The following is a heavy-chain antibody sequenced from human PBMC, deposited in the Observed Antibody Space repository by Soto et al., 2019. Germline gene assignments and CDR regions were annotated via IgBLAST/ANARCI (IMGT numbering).Heavy chain of an antibody. V-gene: IGHV3-30*03. J-gene: IGHJ6*02. D-gene: IGHD1-26*01. CDR2: ISSDGNEK. CDR1: GFRFNDFG. CDR3: ARRCTSYVRCGVDA. Sequence: QVQLVESGGGVVQPGQSLRLSCAVSGFRFNDFGFHWVRQAPGKGLHGVAVISSDGNEKYYVESVKGRFTISRDNSNNMLYLEMSSLRPEDAAVYYCARRCTSYVRCGVDAWGRGTTVTVSS.